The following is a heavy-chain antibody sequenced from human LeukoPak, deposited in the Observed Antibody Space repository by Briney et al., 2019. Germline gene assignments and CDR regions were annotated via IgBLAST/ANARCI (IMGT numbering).Heavy chain of an antibody. CDR3: ARGGGYSYGSGY. J-gene: IGHJ4*02. V-gene: IGHV3-11*04. D-gene: IGHD5-18*01. Sequence: GGSLRLSCAASLFSFSDYYMTWIRQAPGKGLDWLSYISGSGNIVYYANSVKGRFTISRDNAKNSLYLQMDNLRAEDTAVYYCARGGGYSYGSGYWGQGTLVTVSS. CDR2: ISGSGNIV. CDR1: LFSFSDYY.